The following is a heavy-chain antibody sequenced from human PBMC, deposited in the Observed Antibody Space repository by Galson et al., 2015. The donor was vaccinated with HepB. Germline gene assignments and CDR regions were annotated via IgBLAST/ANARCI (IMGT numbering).Heavy chain of an antibody. Sequence: SVKVSCKASGGTFSSYAISWVRQAPGQGLEWMGGIIPIFGTANYAQKFQGRVTITADESTSTAYMELSSLRSEDTAVYYCARGDYGGNSNLYYGMDVWGQGTTVTVSS. V-gene: IGHV1-69*13. CDR2: IIPIFGTA. CDR1: GGTFSSYA. CDR3: ARGDYGGNSNLYYGMDV. D-gene: IGHD4-23*01. J-gene: IGHJ6*02.